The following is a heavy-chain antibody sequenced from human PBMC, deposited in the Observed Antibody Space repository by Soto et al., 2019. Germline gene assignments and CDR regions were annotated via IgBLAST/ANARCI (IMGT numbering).Heavy chain of an antibody. CDR1: GFTFDDYA. CDR3: AKDTRITGFYGMDV. D-gene: IGHD1-20*01. Sequence: SLRLFCAASGFTFDDYAMHWVRQAPGKGLEWVSGISWNSGSIGYADSVKGRFTISRDNAKNSLYLQMNSLRAEDTALYYCAKDTRITGFYGMDVWGQGATVTVSS. J-gene: IGHJ6*02. CDR2: ISWNSGSI. V-gene: IGHV3-9*01.